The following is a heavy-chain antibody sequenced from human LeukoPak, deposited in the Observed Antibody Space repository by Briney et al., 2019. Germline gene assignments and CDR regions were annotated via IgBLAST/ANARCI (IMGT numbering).Heavy chain of an antibody. CDR2: IYYSGST. D-gene: IGHD2-2*01. J-gene: IGHJ6*03. CDR3: ARTGDIVVVPAATYYYYYMDV. CDR1: GYSISSGYY. V-gene: IGHV4-38-2*02. Sequence: PSETLSLTCTVSGYSISSGYYWGWIRPPPGKGLEWIGSIYYSGSTYYNPSLKSRVTISVDTSKNQFSLKLSSVTAADTAVYYCARTGDIVVVPAATYYYYYMDVWGKGTTVTVSS.